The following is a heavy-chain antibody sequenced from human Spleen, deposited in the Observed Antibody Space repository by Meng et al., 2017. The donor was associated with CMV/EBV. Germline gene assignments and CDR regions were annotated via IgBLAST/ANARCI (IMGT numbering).Heavy chain of an antibody. J-gene: IGHJ1*01. CDR3: ARGTFWSGYYKAEYFQH. V-gene: IGHV4-30-4*08. CDR2: IDYSGSGTT. Sequence: ITRGDYYVSWNRQPPRKGLEWIEYIDYSGSGTTYYNPSLKSRVTISLDTSKNQFSLKLSSVTAADTAVYYCARGTFWSGYYKAEYFQHWGQGTLVTVSS. CDR1: ITRGDYY. D-gene: IGHD3-3*01.